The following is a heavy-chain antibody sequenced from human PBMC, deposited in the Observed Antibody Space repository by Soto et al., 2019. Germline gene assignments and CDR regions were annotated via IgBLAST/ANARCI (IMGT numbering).Heavy chain of an antibody. CDR2: INPNSGGT. D-gene: IGHD3-22*01. CDR1: GYTFTGYY. J-gene: IGHJ4*02. Sequence: DSLQVSCKASGYTFTGYYMHWVRQAPGQGLEWMGWINPNSGGTNYAQKFQGRVTITADESTSTAYMELSSLRSEDTAVYYCAILITMIGRDDWGQGNLVTVSS. CDR3: AILITMIGRDD. V-gene: IGHV1-2*02.